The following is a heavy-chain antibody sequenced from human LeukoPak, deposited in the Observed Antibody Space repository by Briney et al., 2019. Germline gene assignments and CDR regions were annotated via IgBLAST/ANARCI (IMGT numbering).Heavy chain of an antibody. J-gene: IGHJ4*02. V-gene: IGHV1-2*02. CDR3: AREVSSSGWRYNFDY. CDR1: GYTFTGYY. D-gene: IGHD6-19*01. CDR2: INPNSGGT. Sequence: GASVKVSCKASGYTFTGYYMHWVRQAPGQGLEWMGWINPNSGGTNYAQKFQGRVTMTRDTSISTAYMELSRLRSEDTAVYYCAREVSSSGWRYNFDYWGQGTLVTVSS.